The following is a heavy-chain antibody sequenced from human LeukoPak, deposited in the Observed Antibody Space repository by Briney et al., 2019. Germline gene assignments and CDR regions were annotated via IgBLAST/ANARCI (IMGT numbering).Heavy chain of an antibody. CDR1: GYTFTGYD. V-gene: IGHV1-2*02. CDR2: INPNSGGT. D-gene: IGHD3-22*01. Sequence: ASVKVSCKASGYTFTGYDMHWVRQAPGQGLEWMGWINPNSGGTNYAQKFQGRVTMTRDTAISTAYMELSRLRSDDTAVYYCARDSMLGYYDSSGYYLRTNNWFDPWGQGTLVTVSS. J-gene: IGHJ5*02. CDR3: ARDSMLGYYDSSGYYLRTNNWFDP.